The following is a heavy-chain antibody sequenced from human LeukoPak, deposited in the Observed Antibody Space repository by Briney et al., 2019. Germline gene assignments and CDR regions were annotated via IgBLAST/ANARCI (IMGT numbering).Heavy chain of an antibody. CDR2: FDPEDGET. V-gene: IGHV1-24*01. D-gene: IGHD5-18*01. CDR1: GYTLTELS. CDR3: ARDPRYSYDKYYYYYGMDV. J-gene: IGHJ6*02. Sequence: ASVKVSCKVSGYTLTELSMHWVRQAPGKGLEWMGGFDPEDGETIYAQKFQGRVTMTEDTSTDTAYMELSSLRSEDTAVYYCARDPRYSYDKYYYYYGMDVWGQGTTVTVSS.